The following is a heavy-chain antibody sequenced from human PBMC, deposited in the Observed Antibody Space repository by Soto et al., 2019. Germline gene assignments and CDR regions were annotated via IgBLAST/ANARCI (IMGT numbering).Heavy chain of an antibody. CDR1: GGSISSGGYY. CDR3: ARGGGCSGGSCYK. Sequence: SETLSLTCTVSGGSISSGGYYWILIRQHPGKGLEWIGYIYYSGSTYYNPSLKSRVTISVDTSKNQFSLKLSSVTAADTAVYYCARGGGCSGGSCYKWGQGTLVTVSS. D-gene: IGHD2-15*01. CDR2: IYYSGST. J-gene: IGHJ4*02. V-gene: IGHV4-31*03.